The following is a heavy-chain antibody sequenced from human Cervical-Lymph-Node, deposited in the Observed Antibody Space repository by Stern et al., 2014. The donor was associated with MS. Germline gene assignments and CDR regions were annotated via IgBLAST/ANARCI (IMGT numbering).Heavy chain of an antibody. V-gene: IGHV5-51*01. CDR2: IYPRDSDA. CDR3: ARRGPAAEIDF. J-gene: IGHJ4*02. CDR1: GYSFTTYW. D-gene: IGHD6-13*01. Sequence: EDQLVESGPEVKKPGESLKISCKASGYSFTTYWNGWGRQMSGKGLEWLGIIYPRDSDARLSPSFQGQVTISVDKSITTAYLQWSSLKASDSAMYYCARRGPAAEIDFWGQGTLVTVSS.